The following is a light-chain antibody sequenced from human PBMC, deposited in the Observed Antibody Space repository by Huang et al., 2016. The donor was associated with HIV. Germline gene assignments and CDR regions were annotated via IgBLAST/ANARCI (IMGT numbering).Light chain of an antibody. CDR1: QSVGSN. CDR3: QRYNDWLSLT. Sequence: EVVMTQSPATLSVSPGERATLSCRASQSVGSNLAWYQQRPGQAPRLLIYCASMRATGVPVRFSGSGSGTDFTLTISSLQSEDFAIYYCQRYNDWLSLTFGGGTRVEIK. CDR2: CAS. J-gene: IGKJ4*01. V-gene: IGKV3-15*01.